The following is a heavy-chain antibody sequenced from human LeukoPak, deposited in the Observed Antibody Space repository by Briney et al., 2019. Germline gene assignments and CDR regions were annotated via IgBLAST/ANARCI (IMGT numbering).Heavy chain of an antibody. CDR1: GFSFSYYW. CDR2: VNNDGSIT. Sequence: PGGSLRLSCAASGFSFSYYWMHWVRHVPGKGLVWVSRVNNDGSITSYADSVKGLFTISRDNAKNTLFLQMNSLRADDTAVYYCARDGPYDILTGYPGDYWGRGTLVTVSS. CDR3: ARDGPYDILTGYPGDY. V-gene: IGHV3-74*01. J-gene: IGHJ4*02. D-gene: IGHD3-9*01.